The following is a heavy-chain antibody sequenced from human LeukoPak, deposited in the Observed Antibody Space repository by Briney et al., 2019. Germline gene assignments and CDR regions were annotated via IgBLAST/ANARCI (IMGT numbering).Heavy chain of an antibody. V-gene: IGHV3-23*01. CDR2: ISGSGGST. D-gene: IGHD3-10*01. CDR3: AKYGSGSYYNSGFDY. CDR1: GFTFSSYA. Sequence: GGSLRLSCAASGFTFSSYAMSWVRQAPGKGLEWVSAISGSGGSTYYADSVKGRFTISRDNSKNTLYLQMNSLRAEDTAVYYCAKYGSGSYYNSGFDYWGQGTLVTVSS. J-gene: IGHJ4*02.